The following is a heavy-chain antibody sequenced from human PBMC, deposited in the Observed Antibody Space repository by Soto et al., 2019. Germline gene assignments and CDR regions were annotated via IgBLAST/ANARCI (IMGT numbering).Heavy chain of an antibody. CDR3: ARDRWVVVVPAANLFDY. D-gene: IGHD2-2*01. CDR2: INPSGGST. V-gene: IGHV1-46*03. CDR1: GYTFTSYY. J-gene: IGHJ4*02. Sequence: VASVKVSCKASGYTFTSYYMHWVRQAPGQGLEWMGIINPSGGSTSYAQRFQGRVTMTRDTSTSTVYMELSSLRSEDTAVYYCARDRWVVVVPAANLFDYWGQGTLVTVSA.